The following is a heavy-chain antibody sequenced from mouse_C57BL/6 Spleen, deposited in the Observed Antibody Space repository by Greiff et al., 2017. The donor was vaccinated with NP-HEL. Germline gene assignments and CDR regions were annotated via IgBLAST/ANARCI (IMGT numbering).Heavy chain of an antibody. Sequence: EVKLVESGGGLVKPGGSLKLSCAASGFTFSSYAMSWVRQTPEKRLERVATISDGGSYTYYPDNVKGRFTISRDNAKNNLYLQMSHLKSEDTAMYYCARGYDYGFAYWGQGTLVTVSA. CDR1: GFTFSSYA. D-gene: IGHD2-4*01. J-gene: IGHJ3*01. CDR2: ISDGGSYT. CDR3: ARGYDYGFAY. V-gene: IGHV5-4*03.